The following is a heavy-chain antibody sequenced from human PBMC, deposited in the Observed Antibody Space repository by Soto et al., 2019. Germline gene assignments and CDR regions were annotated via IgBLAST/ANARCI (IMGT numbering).Heavy chain of an antibody. CDR2: IYPGDSDT. CDR3: ARTSIAVAGTYYYYYGMDV. Sequence: GESLKISCKGSGYSFTSYWIGWVRQMPGKGLEWMGIIYPGDSDTRYSPSFQGQVTISADKSISNAYLQWSSLKASDTAMYYCARTSIAVAGTYYYYYGMDVWGQGTTVTVSS. V-gene: IGHV5-51*01. D-gene: IGHD6-19*01. CDR1: GYSFTSYW. J-gene: IGHJ6*02.